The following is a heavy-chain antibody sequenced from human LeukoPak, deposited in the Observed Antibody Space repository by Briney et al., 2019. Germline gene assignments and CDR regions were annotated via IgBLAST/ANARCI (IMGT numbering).Heavy chain of an antibody. J-gene: IGHJ5*02. CDR3: ARGPRVYYDFWSGHNWFDP. V-gene: IGHV7-4-1*02. CDR1: GYTFTSYA. CDR2: INTNTGNP. D-gene: IGHD3-3*01. Sequence: ASVKVYCKASGYTFTSYAMNWVRQAPGQGLEWMGWINTNTGNPTYAQGFTGRFVFSLDTSVSTAYLQISSLKAEDTAVYYCARGPRVYYDFWSGHNWFDPWGQGTLVTVSS.